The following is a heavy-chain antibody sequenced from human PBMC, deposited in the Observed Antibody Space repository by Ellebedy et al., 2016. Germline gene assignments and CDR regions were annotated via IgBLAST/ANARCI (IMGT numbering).Heavy chain of an antibody. D-gene: IGHD3-10*01. CDR3: AKDRPLWFGESYWDY. Sequence: GESLKISXAASGFTFSSYGMHWVRQAPGKGLEWVSAISGSGGSTYYADSVKGRFTISRDNSKNTLYLQMNSLRAEDTAVYYCAKDRPLWFGESYWDYWGQGTLVTVSS. CDR1: GFTFSSYG. CDR2: ISGSGGST. J-gene: IGHJ4*02. V-gene: IGHV3-23*01.